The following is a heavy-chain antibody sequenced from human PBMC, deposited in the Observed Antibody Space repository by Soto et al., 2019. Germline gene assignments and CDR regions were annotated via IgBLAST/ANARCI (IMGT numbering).Heavy chain of an antibody. J-gene: IGHJ4*02. D-gene: IGHD2-15*01. Sequence: QVQLVQSGAEEKKPGSSVKVSCKASGGTFSSYAISWVRQAPGQGLEWMGGIIPIFGTANYAQKFQGRVTITADESTSTAYMELSSLRFEDTAVYYCARGVDGYSGGSCCSEIDYWGQGTLVTVSS. CDR3: ARGVDGYSGGSCCSEIDY. V-gene: IGHV1-69*01. CDR1: GGTFSSYA. CDR2: IIPIFGTA.